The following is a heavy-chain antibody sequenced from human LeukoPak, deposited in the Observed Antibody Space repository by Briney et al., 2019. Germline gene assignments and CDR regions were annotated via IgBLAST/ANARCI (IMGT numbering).Heavy chain of an antibody. CDR1: GGSISSGNYY. CDR2: IYSSGST. Sequence: SETLSLTCTVSGGSISSGNYYWSWIRQPAGKGLEWIGRIYSSGSTNYNPSLKSRVTISVDTSKNQFSLKLYSVTAADTAVYYCATRKLGNDYWGQGTLVTVSS. V-gene: IGHV4-61*10. J-gene: IGHJ4*02. CDR3: ATRKLGNDY. D-gene: IGHD7-27*01.